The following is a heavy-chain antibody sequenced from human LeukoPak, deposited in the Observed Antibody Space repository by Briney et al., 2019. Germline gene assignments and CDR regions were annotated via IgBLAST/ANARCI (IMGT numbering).Heavy chain of an antibody. Sequence: PSETLSLTCTVSGYSISSGYYWGWIRQPPGKGLEWIGSIYHSGSTYYNPSLKSRVTMSVDKSTNQFSLKLTSVTAADTAVYYCARDVPKEVPTLGDYYYYMDVWGKGTRVTVSS. J-gene: IGHJ6*03. CDR2: IYHSGST. V-gene: IGHV4-38-2*02. D-gene: IGHD3-3*01. CDR1: GYSISSGYY. CDR3: ARDVPKEVPTLGDYYYYMDV.